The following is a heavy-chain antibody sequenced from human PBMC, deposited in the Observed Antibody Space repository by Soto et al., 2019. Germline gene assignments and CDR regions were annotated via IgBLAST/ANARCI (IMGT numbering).Heavy chain of an antibody. CDR3: AKSYDFWSGQSSYYFDY. J-gene: IGHJ4*02. D-gene: IGHD3-3*01. CDR2: IYYSGST. CDR1: GGSISSSSYY. Sequence: SETLSLTCTVSGGSISSSSYYWGWIRQPPGKGLEWIGSIYYSGSTYYNPSLKSRVTISVDTSKNQFSLKLSSVTAADTAVYYCAKSYDFWSGQSSYYFDYWGQGTLVTVSS. V-gene: IGHV4-39*07.